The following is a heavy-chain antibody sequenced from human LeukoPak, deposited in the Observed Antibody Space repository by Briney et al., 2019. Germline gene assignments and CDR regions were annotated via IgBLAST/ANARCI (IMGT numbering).Heavy chain of an antibody. CDR2: ISPYNGNT. D-gene: IGHD2-2*01. J-gene: IGHJ6*02. CDR3: ARAPCSSTRCWDDYYYGMDV. V-gene: IGHV1-18*01. Sequence: GASVNVSCKASGYTFASYGISWMRQAPGQGLEWMGWISPYNGNTNYAQKFQGRVNMTTDTSTSTAYMELRSLRSDDTALYYCARAPCSSTRCWDDYYYGMDVWGQGTTVTGSS. CDR1: GYTFASYG.